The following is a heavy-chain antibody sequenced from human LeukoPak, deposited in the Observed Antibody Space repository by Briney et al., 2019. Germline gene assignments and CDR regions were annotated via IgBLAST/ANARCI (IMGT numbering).Heavy chain of an antibody. D-gene: IGHD2-15*01. Sequence: ASVTVSCTASGYTFTSYYMHWVRQAPGQGLEWRGIINPTTGDTTYAQKFQGRLTMSRDMSTSTVYMELSSLTSEDTAVFYCARYGFSAVWQGGWHAFDIWGQGTVVTVSS. J-gene: IGHJ3*02. CDR1: GYTFTSYY. CDR3: ARYGFSAVWQGGWHAFDI. CDR2: INPTTGDT. V-gene: IGHV1-46*01.